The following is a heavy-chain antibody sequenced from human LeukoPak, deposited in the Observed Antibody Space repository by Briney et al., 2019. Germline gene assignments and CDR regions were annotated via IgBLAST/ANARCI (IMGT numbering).Heavy chain of an antibody. CDR3: AHGNSLVTIHYFDY. D-gene: IGHD4-23*01. J-gene: IGHJ4*02. CDR2: IYWNDDI. CDR1: GFSLSTTGVG. V-gene: IGHV2-5*01. Sequence: SGPTLVNPTQTLTLTCTFSGFSLSTTGVGVGWIRQPPGKAPEWLALIYWNDDIHYSPSLKSRLTITKDTSKKQVVLTMSNVDPADTATYYCAHGNSLVTIHYFDYWGQGTLVTVSS.